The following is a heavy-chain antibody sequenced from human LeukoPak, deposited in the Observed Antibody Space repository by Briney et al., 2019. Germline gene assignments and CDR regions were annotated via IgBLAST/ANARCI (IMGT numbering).Heavy chain of an antibody. V-gene: IGHV1-69*05. D-gene: IGHD3-22*01. CDR3: ARGSSGYLDGYFDY. CDR2: IIPIFGTA. CDR1: GGTFSSYA. J-gene: IGHJ4*02. Sequence: GASVKVSCKASGGTFSSYAISWVRQAPGQGLEWMGGIIPIFGTANYAQKFQGRVTIITDESTSTAYMELSSLRSEDTAVYYCARGSSGYLDGYFDYWGQGTLVTVSS.